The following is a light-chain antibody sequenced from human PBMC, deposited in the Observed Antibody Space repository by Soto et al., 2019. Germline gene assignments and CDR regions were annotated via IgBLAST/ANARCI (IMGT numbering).Light chain of an antibody. CDR3: QQRSNWPPFT. V-gene: IGKV3-11*01. Sequence: EIVLSQSPGTLSLSQGDRATLSCRASQSVSNYLAWYQQKPGQAPRLLIYDASNRATDIPARFSGSGSGTDFTLTISSLEPEDLAVYYCQQRSNWPPFTFGQGTRLEIK. CDR1: QSVSNY. CDR2: DAS. J-gene: IGKJ5*01.